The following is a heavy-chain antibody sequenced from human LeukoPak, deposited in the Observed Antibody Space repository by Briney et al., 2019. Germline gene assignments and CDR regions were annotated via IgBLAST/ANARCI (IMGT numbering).Heavy chain of an antibody. CDR3: AKAAAGTRDAFDI. J-gene: IGHJ3*02. CDR2: IYYSGST. V-gene: IGHV4-39*01. D-gene: IGHD6-13*01. Sequence: SETLSLTCTVSGGSISSSSYYWGWIRQPPGKGLEWIGSIYYSGSTYYNPSLKSRVTISVDTSKNQFSLKLSSVTAADTAVYYCAKAAAGTRDAFDIWGQGTKVTVSS. CDR1: GGSISSSSYY.